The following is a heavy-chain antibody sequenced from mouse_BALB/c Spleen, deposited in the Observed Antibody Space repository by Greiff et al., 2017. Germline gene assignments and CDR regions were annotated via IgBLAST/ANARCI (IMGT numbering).Heavy chain of an antibody. CDR3: AREDGYRYFDY. CDR2: IYPGDGST. D-gene: IGHD2-3*01. J-gene: IGHJ2*01. CDR1: GYTFTSYD. V-gene: IGHV1S33*01. Sequence: SGPELVKPGALVKISCKASGYTFTSYDINWVKQRPGQGLEWIGWIYPGDGSTKYNEKFKGKATLTADKSSSTTYMQLSSLTSENSAVYFCAREDGYRYFDYWGQGTTLTVSS.